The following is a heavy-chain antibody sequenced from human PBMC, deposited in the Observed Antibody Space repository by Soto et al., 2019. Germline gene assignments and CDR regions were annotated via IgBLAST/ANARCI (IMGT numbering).Heavy chain of an antibody. D-gene: IGHD3-22*01. CDR3: ARGPPTYYYDSSGHYEGGAFDI. J-gene: IGHJ3*02. CDR1: GGSFSGYY. V-gene: IGHV4-34*01. Sequence: QVQLQQWGAGLLKPSETLSLTCAVYGGSFSGYYWSWIRQPPGKGLEWMGEINHSGSTNYNPSLKSRVTISVDTSKNQFSLKLSSVTAADTAVYYCARGPPTYYYDSSGHYEGGAFDIWGQGTMVTVSS. CDR2: INHSGST.